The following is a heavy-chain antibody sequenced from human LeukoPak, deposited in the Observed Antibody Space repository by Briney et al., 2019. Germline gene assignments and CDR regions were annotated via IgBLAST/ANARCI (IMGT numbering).Heavy chain of an antibody. CDR1: DGSISSYY. V-gene: IGHV4-4*07. CDR3: ARDSLNGSNTFIDY. CDR2: IYTSGST. J-gene: IGHJ4*02. D-gene: IGHD1-26*01. Sequence: SETLSLTCTVSDGSISSYYWSWIRQPAGKGLEWIGRIYTSGSTNYTPSLKSRVTISVDKSKNQFSLKLSSVTAADTAVYYCARDSLNGSNTFIDYWGQGTLVTVAS.